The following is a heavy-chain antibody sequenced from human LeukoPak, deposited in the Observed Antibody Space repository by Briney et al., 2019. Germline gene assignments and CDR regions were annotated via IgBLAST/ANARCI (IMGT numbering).Heavy chain of an antibody. CDR2: ISGSGGST. J-gene: IGHJ3*02. CDR3: AKDVSVWGSYRYPDAFDI. V-gene: IGHV3-23*01. D-gene: IGHD3-16*02. Sequence: GGSLRLSCAASGFTFSNYAMNWVRQAPGKGLEWVSSISGSGGSTYYADSVKGRFTISRDNSKNTLYLQMNSLRAEDTAVYYCAKDVSVWGSYRYPDAFDIWGQGTMVTVSS. CDR1: GFTFSNYA.